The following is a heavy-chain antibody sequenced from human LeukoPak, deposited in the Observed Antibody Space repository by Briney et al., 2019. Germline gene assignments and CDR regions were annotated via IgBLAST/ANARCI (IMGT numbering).Heavy chain of an antibody. J-gene: IGHJ4*02. CDR2: IYYSGST. D-gene: IGHD4-23*01. CDR1: GGSISSYY. V-gene: IGHV4-59*08. Sequence: SETLSLTCTVSGGSISSYYWTWIRQPPWKGLEWIGYIYYSGSTNYNPSLKSRGTISVDTSKNQFSLTLSSVTAADTAVYYCARQGRGYGGNSDYWGQGQLATVS. CDR3: ARQGRGYGGNSDY.